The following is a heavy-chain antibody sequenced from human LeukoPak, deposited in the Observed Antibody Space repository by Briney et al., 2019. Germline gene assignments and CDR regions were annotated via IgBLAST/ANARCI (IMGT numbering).Heavy chain of an antibody. CDR2: IYKSGSA. V-gene: IGHV4-59*08. D-gene: IGHD2-21*02. J-gene: IGHJ6*02. CDR3: ARHLADCGGDCYTPNYFYGMDV. CDR1: GGSISGNA. Sequence: SETLSLTCTVSGGSISGNAWSWIRQTPEKGLEWIGYIYKSGSAKYNAALKGRVTISPDTSNNQSSLKLRSVAAADTAVYYCARHLADCGGDCYTPNYFYGMDVWGQGTAVTVSS.